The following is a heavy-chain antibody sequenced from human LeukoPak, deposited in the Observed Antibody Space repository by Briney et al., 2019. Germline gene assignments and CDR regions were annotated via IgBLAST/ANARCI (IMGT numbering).Heavy chain of an antibody. V-gene: IGHV3-23*01. Sequence: GGSLRLSCAASGFTFSTYIMHWVRQAPGKGLEWVSAISGSGGSTYYADSVKGRFTISRDNSKNTLYLQMNSLRAEDTAVYYCAKDGQQLPLDVWGQGTTVTVSS. J-gene: IGHJ6*02. CDR1: GFTFSTYI. D-gene: IGHD6-13*01. CDR2: ISGSGGST. CDR3: AKDGQQLPLDV.